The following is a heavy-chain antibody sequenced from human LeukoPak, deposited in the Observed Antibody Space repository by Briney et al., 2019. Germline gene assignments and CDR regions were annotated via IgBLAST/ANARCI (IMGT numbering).Heavy chain of an antibody. D-gene: IGHD6-6*01. Sequence: PSETLSLTCAVYGGSFSGYYWSWIRQPPGKGLEWIGEINHSGSTNYNPSLKSRVTISVDTSKSQFSLKLSSVTAADTAVYYCARAARRPWGGNWFDPWGQGTLVTVSS. CDR1: GGSFSGYY. CDR2: INHSGST. V-gene: IGHV4-34*01. CDR3: ARAARRPWGGNWFDP. J-gene: IGHJ5*02.